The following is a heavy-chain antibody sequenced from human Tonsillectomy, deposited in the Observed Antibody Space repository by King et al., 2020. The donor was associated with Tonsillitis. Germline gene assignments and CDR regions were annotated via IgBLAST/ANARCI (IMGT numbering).Heavy chain of an antibody. CDR2: ISVKAYGGTT. Sequence: QLVQSGGVLVQPGRSLRLSCTASGFTFGDYAMTWVRQAPGKGLEGVGFISVKAYGGTTEYAASVKGRFTNARDDSKSFAYLQMNILKIEDTAVYYCTGGPGLAGFTDYFDYWGQGTLVTVSS. D-gene: IGHD1-20*01. J-gene: IGHJ4*02. V-gene: IGHV3-49*04. CDR3: TGGPGLAGFTDYFDY. CDR1: GFTFGDYA.